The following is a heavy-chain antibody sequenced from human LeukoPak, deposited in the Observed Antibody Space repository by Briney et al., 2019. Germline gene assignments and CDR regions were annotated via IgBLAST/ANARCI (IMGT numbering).Heavy chain of an antibody. Sequence: SETLSFTCAVYGGSFSGYYWSWIRQPPGKGLEWIGEINHSGSTNYNPSLKSRVTMSVDTSKNQFSLKLSSVTAADTAVYYCARDMRDYYGSGSYYFDYWGQGTLVTVSS. CDR3: ARDMRDYYGSGSYYFDY. J-gene: IGHJ4*02. CDR2: INHSGST. V-gene: IGHV4-34*01. D-gene: IGHD3-10*01. CDR1: GGSFSGYY.